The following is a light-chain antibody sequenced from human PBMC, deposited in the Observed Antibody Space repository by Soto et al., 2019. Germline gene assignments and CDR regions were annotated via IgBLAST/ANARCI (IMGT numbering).Light chain of an antibody. J-gene: IGLJ2*01. V-gene: IGLV4-60*02. Sequence: QAVVTQSSSASASLGSSVKVTCTLSSGHRSYIIAWHQQQPGKAPRYLMKLEDSGRYNKGCGVPDRFSGSSSGADRYLTISDLQFEDEGDYYCETWTSNTRVFGGGTKLTVL. CDR3: ETWTSNTRV. CDR2: LEDSGRY. CDR1: SGHRSYI.